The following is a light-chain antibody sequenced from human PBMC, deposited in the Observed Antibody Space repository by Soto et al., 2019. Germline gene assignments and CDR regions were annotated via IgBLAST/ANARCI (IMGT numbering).Light chain of an antibody. CDR1: QSLLHSNGYNY. CDR2: LGS. J-gene: IGKJ3*01. CDR3: IQTLQTPPT. Sequence: DIVMTPSPLSLPVTPGEPASVSCRSSQSLLHSNGYNYLDWYLQKPGQSPPLLIYLGSNRASGGPDRFSGTGSGTDFTLTISRVEAEDVGVYYCIQTLQTPPTFGPGTKVDI. V-gene: IGKV2-28*01.